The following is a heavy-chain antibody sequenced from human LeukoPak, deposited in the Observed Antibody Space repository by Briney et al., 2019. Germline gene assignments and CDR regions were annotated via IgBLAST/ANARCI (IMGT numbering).Heavy chain of an antibody. Sequence: TGGSLRLSCAASGFTFSSYSMNWVRQAPGKGLEWVSSISSSSSYIYYADSVKGRSTISRDNAKNSLYLQMNSLRAEDTAVYYCASKGGATGPLDAFDIWGQGTMVTVSS. D-gene: IGHD1-26*01. CDR1: GFTFSSYS. V-gene: IGHV3-21*01. CDR3: ASKGGATGPLDAFDI. CDR2: ISSSSSYI. J-gene: IGHJ3*02.